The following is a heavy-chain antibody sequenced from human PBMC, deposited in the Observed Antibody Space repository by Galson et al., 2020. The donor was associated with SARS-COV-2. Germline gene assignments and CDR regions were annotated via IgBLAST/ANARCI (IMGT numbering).Heavy chain of an antibody. CDR2: IDPSDSYT. CDR1: GYSFTSYW. D-gene: IGHD6-19*01. V-gene: IGHV5-10-1*01. J-gene: IGHJ2*01. Sequence: HGESLKISCKGSGYSFTSYWISWVRQMPGKGPEWMGRIDPSDSYTNYSPSFQGHVTISADKSISTAYLQWSSLKASDTAMNYCAKQGIAVNWYFDLWGRGTLVTVSS. CDR3: AKQGIAVNWYFDL.